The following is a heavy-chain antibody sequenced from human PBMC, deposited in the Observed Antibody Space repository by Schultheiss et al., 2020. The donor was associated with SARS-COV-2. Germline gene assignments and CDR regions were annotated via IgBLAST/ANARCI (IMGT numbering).Heavy chain of an antibody. CDR3: ARDRYRDQLPPYYYYGMDV. D-gene: IGHD2-2*01. J-gene: IGHJ6*02. V-gene: IGHV3-48*01. CDR1: GFTFSSYS. Sequence: GESLKISCAASGFTFSSYSMNWVRQAPGKGLEWVSYISSSSSTIYYADSVKGRFTISRDNAKNSLYLQMNSLRAEDTAVYYCARDRYRDQLPPYYYYGMDVWGQGTTVTVSS. CDR2: ISSSSSTI.